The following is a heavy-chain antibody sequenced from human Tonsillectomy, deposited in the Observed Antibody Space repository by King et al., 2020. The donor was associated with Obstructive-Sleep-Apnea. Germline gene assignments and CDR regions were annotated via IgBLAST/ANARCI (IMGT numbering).Heavy chain of an antibody. CDR1: GDSISSGSNY. CDR2: ISYSGDT. V-gene: IGHV4-39*01. D-gene: IGHD1-14*01. Sequence: PLQESGPGLVKPSETLSLTCTVSGDSISSGSNYWGWIRRPPGKGLEWIGAISYSGDTYYNPSLKSRVTISADTSRNQFFLQLTSATAADTAVYFCAKQPGDWGQGTVVTVSS. CDR3: AKQPGD. J-gene: IGHJ4*02.